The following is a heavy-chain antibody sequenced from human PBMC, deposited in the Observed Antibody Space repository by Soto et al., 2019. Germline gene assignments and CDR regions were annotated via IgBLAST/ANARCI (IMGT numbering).Heavy chain of an antibody. V-gene: IGHV4-39*01. D-gene: IGHD6-19*01. CDR2: IYDRGST. CDR3: AWHGYSSGRTYFDY. J-gene: IGHJ4*02. Sequence: QLQLQESGPGLVKPSETLSLTCTVSGGSIGSSSYYWGWIRQPPGKGLEWIGSIYDRGSTYTNPSLKSRPTRSVDTSKNKFSLKLTSVTAADTAVYYCAWHGYSSGRTYFDYWGQGTLVTVSS. CDR1: GGSIGSSSYY.